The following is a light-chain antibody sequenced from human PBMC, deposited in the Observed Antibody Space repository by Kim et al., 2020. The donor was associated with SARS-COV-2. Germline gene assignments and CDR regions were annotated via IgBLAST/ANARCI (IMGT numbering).Light chain of an antibody. CDR2: EGT. V-gene: IGLV3-1*01. CDR3: QAWDSRTVV. Sequence: SYELTQPPSVSVSPGQTAIITCSGNTLGDKYAYWYQQKPGQSPVLVIYEGTERPSGIPDRFSGSKSGTTATLTITGAEATDEADYYCQAWDSRTVVFGGGTQLTVL. J-gene: IGLJ2*01. CDR1: TLGDKY.